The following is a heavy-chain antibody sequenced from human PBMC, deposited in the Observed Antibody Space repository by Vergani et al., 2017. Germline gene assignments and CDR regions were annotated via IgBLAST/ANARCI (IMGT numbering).Heavy chain of an antibody. CDR1: GFSLSTSGVG. CDR2: IYWDDDK. J-gene: IGHJ3*02. Sequence: QITLKESGPTLVKPTQTLTLTCTFSGFSLSTSGVGVGWIRQPPGKALEWLALIYWDDDKRYSPSLKSRLTIPKDTSNNQVVLTMTTMDPVDTATYYCATPSAGYRSSSSAFDIWGQGTMVTVSS. V-gene: IGHV2-5*02. CDR3: ATPSAGYRSSSSAFDI. D-gene: IGHD6-6*01.